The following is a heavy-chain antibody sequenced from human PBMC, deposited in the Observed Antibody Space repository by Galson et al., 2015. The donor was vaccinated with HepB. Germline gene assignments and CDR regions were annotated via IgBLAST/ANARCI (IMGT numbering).Heavy chain of an antibody. J-gene: IGHJ3*01. CDR3: ATTLPMSLAPGITIKASRNDAFDA. CDR2: FDPEDGGA. Sequence: SVKVSCKVSGHTVTELSIQWIRQPPGKGPEWVGGFDPEDGGAIYAPIFEDRVTLTVDAETDTIYMELTGLRSEDTAVYYCATTLPMSLAPGITIKASRNDAFDAWGQGTRVTVSS. V-gene: IGHV1-24*01. CDR1: GHTVTELS. D-gene: IGHD3-10*01.